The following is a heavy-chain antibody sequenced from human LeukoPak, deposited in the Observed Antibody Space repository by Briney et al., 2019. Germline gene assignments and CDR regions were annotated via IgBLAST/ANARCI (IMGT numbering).Heavy chain of an antibody. CDR2: IRYDGTNK. CDR3: AKSTLYSSGSFDY. Sequence: GGSLRLSCAASGFTFITYGMHWVRQAPGKGLEWVAFIRYDGTNKYYADSVKGRFTISRDNSNNTLYLQMNSLRAEDTAVYYCAKSTLYSSGSFDYWGQGTLVTVSS. D-gene: IGHD6-19*01. CDR1: GFTFITYG. V-gene: IGHV3-30*02. J-gene: IGHJ4*02.